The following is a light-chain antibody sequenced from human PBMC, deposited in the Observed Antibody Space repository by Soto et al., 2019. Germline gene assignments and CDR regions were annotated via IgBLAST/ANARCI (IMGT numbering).Light chain of an antibody. CDR3: QQYHSLPRT. CDR1: QSVSTNY. Sequence: EIVLTHSPCTVSLSPVDGATLSCSASQSVSTNYLAWFQQKPGQAPRLLIYGAHIRAIGIADRFRGSGSGTDFTLTISRLEPEDFAVYYCQQYHSLPRTFGQGTKVDIK. CDR2: GAH. V-gene: IGKV3-20*01. J-gene: IGKJ1*01.